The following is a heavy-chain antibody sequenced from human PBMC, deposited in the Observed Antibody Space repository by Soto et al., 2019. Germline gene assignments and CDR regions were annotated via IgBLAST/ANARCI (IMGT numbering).Heavy chain of an antibody. CDR1: GFNFFDHD. V-gene: IGHV3-23*01. D-gene: IGHD5-12*01. Sequence: EVKLLESGGALVQPGGSLRLSCAASGFNFFDHDMSWVRQAPGKGLEWVSSITVGGAQKDYGKSVKGRFTISRDNSNDTLFLQMDSRQVEDPAIYSWGRMPGGGWQRFFDYWGQATAVTVSS. CDR2: ITVGGAQK. J-gene: IGHJ4*02. CDR3: GRMPGGGWQRFFDY.